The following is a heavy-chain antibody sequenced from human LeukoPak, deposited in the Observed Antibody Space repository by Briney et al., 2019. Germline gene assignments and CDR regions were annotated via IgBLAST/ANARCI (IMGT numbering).Heavy chain of an antibody. CDR1: GFTFSSYS. D-gene: IGHD6-13*01. CDR2: ISSSSSYI. CDR3: ARSSISKDAFDI. Sequence: PGGSLRLSCAASGFTFSSYSMNWVRQAPGKGLEWVSSISSSSSYIYYADSVKGRFTISRDNAKNSLYLQMNSLRAEDTAVYYCARSSISKDAFDIWGQGTMVTVSS. J-gene: IGHJ3*02. V-gene: IGHV3-21*01.